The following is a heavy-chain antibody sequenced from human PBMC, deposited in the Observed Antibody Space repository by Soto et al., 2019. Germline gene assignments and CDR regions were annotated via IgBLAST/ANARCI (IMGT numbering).Heavy chain of an antibody. V-gene: IGHV3-7*03. D-gene: IGHD2-2*01. J-gene: IGHJ6*02. Sequence: SLRLSCAASGFTFSSYWMSWVRQAPGKGLEWVANIKQDGSEKYYVDSVKGRFTISRDNAKNSLYLQMNSLRAEDTAVYYCAGSSTSSNYYYGMDVWGQGTTVTVSS. CDR2: IKQDGSEK. CDR1: GFTFSSYW. CDR3: AGSSTSSNYYYGMDV.